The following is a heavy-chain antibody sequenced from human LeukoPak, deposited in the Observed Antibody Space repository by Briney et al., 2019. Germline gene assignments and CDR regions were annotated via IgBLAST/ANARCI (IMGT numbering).Heavy chain of an antibody. Sequence: ASVKVSCKASGYTFTGYYMHWVRQAPGQGLEWMGWINPNSGGTNYAQKFQGRVTMTRDTPISTAYMELSRLRSDDTAVYYCARSEDVNSYYYDSAKGGLDWFDPWGQGALVTVSS. CDR3: ARSEDVNSYYYDSAKGGLDWFDP. CDR2: INPNSGGT. D-gene: IGHD3-22*01. CDR1: GYTFTGYY. J-gene: IGHJ5*02. V-gene: IGHV1-2*02.